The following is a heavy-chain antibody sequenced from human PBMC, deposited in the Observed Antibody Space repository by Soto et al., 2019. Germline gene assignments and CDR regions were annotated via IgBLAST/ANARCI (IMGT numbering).Heavy chain of an antibody. CDR1: GFTFSSYG. CDR2: IWYDGSNK. CDR3: ARDFGIGIAVAGILWY. J-gene: IGHJ4*02. Sequence: GALRLSCAASGFTFSSYGMHWVRQAPGKGLEWVAVIWYDGSNKYYADSVKGRFTISRDNSKNTLYLQMNSLRAEDTAVYYCARDFGIGIAVAGILWYWGQGTLVTVSS. V-gene: IGHV3-33*01. D-gene: IGHD6-19*01.